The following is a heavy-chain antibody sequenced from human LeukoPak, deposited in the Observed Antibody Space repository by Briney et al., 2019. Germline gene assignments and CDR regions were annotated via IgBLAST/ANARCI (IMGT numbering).Heavy chain of an antibody. CDR1: GFTFDDYA. V-gene: IGHV3-9*01. CDR2: ISWNSGSI. CDR3: AKDILGYSSGWSFDY. J-gene: IGHJ4*02. D-gene: IGHD6-19*01. Sequence: GGSLRLSCAASGFTFDDYAMHWVRQAPGKGLEWVSGISWNSGSIGYADPVKGRFTISRDNAENSLYLQMNSLRAEDTALYYCAKDILGYSSGWSFDYWGQGTLVTVSS.